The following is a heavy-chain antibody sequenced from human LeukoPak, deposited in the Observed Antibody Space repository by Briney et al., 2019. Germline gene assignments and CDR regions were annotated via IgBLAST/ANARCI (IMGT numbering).Heavy chain of an antibody. Sequence: GGSLRLSCAASGFTFSSYWMHWVRQAPGKGLVWVSRINSDGSSTSYADSVKGRFTISRDNAKNTLYLQMNSLRAEDTAVYYCARVQQLPSYYYYYGMDVWGQGTTVTVSS. CDR2: INSDGSST. D-gene: IGHD6-13*01. J-gene: IGHJ6*02. V-gene: IGHV3-74*01. CDR1: GFTFSSYW. CDR3: ARVQQLPSYYYYYGMDV.